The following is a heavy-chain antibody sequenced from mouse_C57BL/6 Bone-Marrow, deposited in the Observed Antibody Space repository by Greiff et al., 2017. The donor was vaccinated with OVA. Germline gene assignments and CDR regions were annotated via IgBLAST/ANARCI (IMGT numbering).Heavy chain of an antibody. V-gene: IGHV5-9*01. Sequence: EVQGVESGGGLVKPGGSLKLSCAASGFTFSSYTMSWVRQTPEKRLEWVATISGGGGNTYYPDSVKGRFTISRDNAKNTLYLQMSSLRSEDTALYYCARVLGRWYFDVWGTGTTVTVSS. CDR1: GFTFSSYT. CDR3: ARVLGRWYFDV. CDR2: ISGGGGNT. D-gene: IGHD4-1*01. J-gene: IGHJ1*03.